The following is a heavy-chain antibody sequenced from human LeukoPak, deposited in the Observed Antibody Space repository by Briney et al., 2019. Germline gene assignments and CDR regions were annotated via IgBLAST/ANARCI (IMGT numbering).Heavy chain of an antibody. CDR3: ARDRITMVRGRGNYYYYGMDV. CDR1: GGSISSYY. Sequence: SSETLSLTCTVSGGSISSYYWSWIRQPPGKGLEWIGYIYYSGSTNYNPSLKSRVTISVDTSKNQFSLRLSSVTAADTAVYYCARDRITMVRGRGNYYYYGMDVWGQGTTVTASS. D-gene: IGHD3-10*01. V-gene: IGHV4-59*01. J-gene: IGHJ6*02. CDR2: IYYSGST.